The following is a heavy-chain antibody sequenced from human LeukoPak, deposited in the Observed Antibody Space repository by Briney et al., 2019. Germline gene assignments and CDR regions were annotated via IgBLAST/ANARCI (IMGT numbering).Heavy chain of an antibody. V-gene: IGHV3-48*04. CDR3: ATTGNFYDMDV. Sequence: GGSLRLSCAASGLAFSDYWMSRVRQAPGKGLEWLSYSSTVTGNIYYADSVKGRFTISRDNAKSSLNLQISSLRAEDTAVYFCATTGNFYDMDVWGRGTTVTASS. J-gene: IGHJ6*03. CDR1: GLAFSDYW. CDR2: SSTVTGNI. D-gene: IGHD1-1*01.